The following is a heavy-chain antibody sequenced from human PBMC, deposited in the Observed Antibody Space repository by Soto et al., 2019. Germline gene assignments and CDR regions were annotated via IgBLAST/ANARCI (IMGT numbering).Heavy chain of an antibody. D-gene: IGHD3-22*01. CDR2: IDPSDSYT. J-gene: IGHJ3*02. CDR1: GYSFTSYW. Sequence: GESLKISCKGSGYSFTSYWISWVRQMNGKGLEWMGRIDPSDSYTNYSPSFQGHVTISADKSISTAYLQWSSLKASDTAMYYCAIQNKGSSGSGAFDIWGQGTMVTVSS. V-gene: IGHV5-10-1*01. CDR3: AIQNKGSSGSGAFDI.